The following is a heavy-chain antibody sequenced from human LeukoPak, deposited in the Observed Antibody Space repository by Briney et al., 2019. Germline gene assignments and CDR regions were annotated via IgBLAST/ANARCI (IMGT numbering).Heavy chain of an antibody. CDR1: GGSFSAYY. D-gene: IGHD5-18*01. Sequence: SETLSLTCAVYGGSFSAYYWSWIRQHPGKGLEWIGYIYYSGSTYYNPSLKSRVTISVDTSKNQFSLKLSSVTAADTAVYYCARGGSGYSYGVGIDYWGQGTLVTVSS. V-gene: IGHV4-31*11. J-gene: IGHJ4*02. CDR3: ARGGSGYSYGVGIDY. CDR2: IYYSGST.